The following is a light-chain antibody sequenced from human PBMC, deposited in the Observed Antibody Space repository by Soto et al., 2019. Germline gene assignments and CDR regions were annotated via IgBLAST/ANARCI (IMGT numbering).Light chain of an antibody. J-gene: IGLJ2*01. CDR3: ETWDNNILV. Sequence: QSVLTQSSSASASLGSSVKLTCTLSSGHSSYIIAWHQQQPGKAPRYLMKLEVSGSYNKGSGVPDRFSGSSSGADRYLTIAILHFEYEADYYCETWDNNILVFGGGTQLTVL. CDR2: LEVSGSY. V-gene: IGLV4-60*02. CDR1: SGHSSYI.